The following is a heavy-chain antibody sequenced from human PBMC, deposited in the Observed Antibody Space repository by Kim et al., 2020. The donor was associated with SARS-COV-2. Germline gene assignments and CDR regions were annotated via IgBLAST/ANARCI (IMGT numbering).Heavy chain of an antibody. CDR3: ARDWGEPISGWSNAFDI. Sequence: LKSRVTISVDTSKNQFSLKLSSVTAADTAVYYCARDWGEPISGWSNAFDIWGQGTMVTVSS. V-gene: IGHV4-59*01. D-gene: IGHD3-22*01. J-gene: IGHJ3*02.